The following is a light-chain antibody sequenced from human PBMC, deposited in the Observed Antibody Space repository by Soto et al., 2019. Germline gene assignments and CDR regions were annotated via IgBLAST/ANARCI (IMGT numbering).Light chain of an antibody. CDR3: CSYTTSNTYV. CDR1: SSDVGGSDY. J-gene: IGLJ1*01. CDR2: EVS. Sequence: SVLTQSASVSGSPGQSITISCTGTSSDVGGSDYVSWYQQHPDKAPKLIISEVSDRPSGVSDRFSGSKSGNTASLTISGLQVEDEADYYCCSYTTSNTYVFGTGTKVTVL. V-gene: IGLV2-14*01.